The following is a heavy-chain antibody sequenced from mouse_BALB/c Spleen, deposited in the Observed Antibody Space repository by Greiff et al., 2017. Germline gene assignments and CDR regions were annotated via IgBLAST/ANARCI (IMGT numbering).Heavy chain of an antibody. J-gene: IGHJ3*01. D-gene: IGHD1-1*01. Sequence: EVKLVESGGGLVQPGGSLRLSCATSGFTFPDYYMSWVRQPPGKALEWLGFIRNKANGYTTEYSASVKGRFTISRDNSQSILYLQMNTLRAEDSATYYCARDGTTVGAYWGQGTLVTVSA. CDR1: GFTFPDYY. CDR2: IRNKANGYTT. CDR3: ARDGTTVGAY. V-gene: IGHV7-3*02.